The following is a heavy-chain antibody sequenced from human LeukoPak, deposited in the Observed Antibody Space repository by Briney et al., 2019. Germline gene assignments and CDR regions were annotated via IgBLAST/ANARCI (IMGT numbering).Heavy chain of an antibody. J-gene: IGHJ6*02. CDR1: GYTFTGYY. CDR2: INPNSGGT. V-gene: IGHV1-2*06. D-gene: IGHD6-13*01. CDR3: ATGPPIAAAGNYGHYYYYGMDV. Sequence: ASVKVSCKASGYTFTGYYMHWVRQAPGQGLEWMGRINPNSGGTNYAQKFQGRVTMTRDTSISTAYMELSSLRSEDTAVYYCATGPPIAAAGNYGHYYYYGMDVWGQGTTVTVSS.